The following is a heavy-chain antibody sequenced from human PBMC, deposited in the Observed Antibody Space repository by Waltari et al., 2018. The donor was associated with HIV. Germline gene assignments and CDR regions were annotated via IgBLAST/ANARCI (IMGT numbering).Heavy chain of an antibody. Sequence: QVQLVQSGAEVKKPGASVKVSCKASGYTFTGYYMHWVRQAPGQGLEWMGRINPKSGGTNYAQKFQGRVTMTRDTSISTAYMELSRLRSDDTAVYYCATDYYDSSGYYTDAFDIWGQGTMVTVSS. CDR1: GYTFTGYY. CDR2: INPKSGGT. D-gene: IGHD3-22*01. CDR3: ATDYYDSSGYYTDAFDI. J-gene: IGHJ3*02. V-gene: IGHV1-2*06.